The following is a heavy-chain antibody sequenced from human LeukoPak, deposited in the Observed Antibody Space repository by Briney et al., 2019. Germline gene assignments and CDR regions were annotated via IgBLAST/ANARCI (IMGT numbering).Heavy chain of an antibody. D-gene: IGHD3-10*01. J-gene: IGHJ5*02. CDR2: INPNSGGT. V-gene: IGHV1-2*06. Sequence: ASVKVSCKASGYTFTGYYMHWVRQAPGQGLEWMGRINPNSGGTNYAQKFQGRVTMTRDTSISTAYMELSRLRSDDTAVYYCARDYWFRELSRSWFDPWGQGTLVTVSS. CDR1: GYTFTGYY. CDR3: ARDYWFRELSRSWFDP.